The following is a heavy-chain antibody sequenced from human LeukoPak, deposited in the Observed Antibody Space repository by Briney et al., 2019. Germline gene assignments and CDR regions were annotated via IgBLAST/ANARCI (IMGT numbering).Heavy chain of an antibody. Sequence: PSETLSLTCTVSGGSIDSSSYYWGWIRQPPGQGLEWIGSIYYSGSTYYNLSLKSRVTISVDTSKNQFSLKLSSVTAADTAVYYCSSSDYVYYFDYWGQGTLVTVSS. J-gene: IGHJ4*02. D-gene: IGHD4/OR15-4a*01. V-gene: IGHV4-39*01. CDR1: GGSIDSSSYY. CDR3: SSSDYVYYFDY. CDR2: IYYSGST.